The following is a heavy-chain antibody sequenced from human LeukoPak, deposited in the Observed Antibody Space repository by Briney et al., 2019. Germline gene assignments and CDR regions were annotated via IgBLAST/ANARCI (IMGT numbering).Heavy chain of an antibody. J-gene: IGHJ4*02. CDR1: GGSFSGYY. Sequence: PSETLSLTCAVCGGSFSGYYWSWIRQPPGKGLEWIGEINHSGSTNYNPSLKSRVTISVDTSKNQFSLKLSSVTAADTAVYYCARGGYNWNYVPPNYWGQGTLVTVSS. CDR2: INHSGST. D-gene: IGHD1-7*01. V-gene: IGHV4-34*01. CDR3: ARGGYNWNYVPPNY.